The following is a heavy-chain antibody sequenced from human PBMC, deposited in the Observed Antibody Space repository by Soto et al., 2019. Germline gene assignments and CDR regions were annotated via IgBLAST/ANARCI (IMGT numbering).Heavy chain of an antibody. V-gene: IGHV1-24*01. Sequence: ASVKVSCKVSGHTLTELSMHWVRQAPGKGLEWMGGFDPEDGETIYAQKFQGRVTMTEDTSTDTAYMELSSLRSEDTAVYYCATDRNSSSWYLDDAFDIWGQGTMVTVSS. J-gene: IGHJ3*02. CDR3: ATDRNSSSWYLDDAFDI. CDR2: FDPEDGET. CDR1: GHTLTELS. D-gene: IGHD6-13*01.